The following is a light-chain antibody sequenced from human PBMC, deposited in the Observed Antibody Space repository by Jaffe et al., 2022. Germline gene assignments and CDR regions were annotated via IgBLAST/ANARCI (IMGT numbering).Light chain of an antibody. V-gene: IGKV3-15*01. CDR2: GAS. CDR1: QSVGSN. Sequence: EIVMTQSPATLSLSPGERATLSCRASQSVGSNLAWYQQKPGQAPRLLIFGASTRATGIAARFSGSGSGTEFTLTISSLQSEDFAVYYCQQYNNWPQLETFGQGTKVEVK. J-gene: IGKJ1*01. CDR3: QQYNNWPQLET.